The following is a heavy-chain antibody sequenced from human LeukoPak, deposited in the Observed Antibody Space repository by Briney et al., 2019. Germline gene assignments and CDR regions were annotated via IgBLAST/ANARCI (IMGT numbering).Heavy chain of an antibody. CDR3: ARDGPAQMVDFDY. CDR2: LRPNNGAT. Sequence: GASVKVSCKASGYTFTGSGWYLYWLRQAPGQGLECVGWLRPNNGATGYAQKFQGRVAMTTDTSISTAYMELSRLRPDDTAIYYCARDGPAQMVDFDYWGQGTLVTVSS. D-gene: IGHD3-10*01. CDR1: GYTFTGSGWY. V-gene: IGHV1-2*02. J-gene: IGHJ4*02.